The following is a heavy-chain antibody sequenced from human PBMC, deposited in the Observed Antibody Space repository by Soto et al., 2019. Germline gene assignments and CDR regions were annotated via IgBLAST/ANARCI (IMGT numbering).Heavy chain of an antibody. CDR2: ISFNGRKK. V-gene: IGHV3-30*04. Sequence: QEQLVESGGGVVRPGKSLRLSCEASGFNFTYNAMHWLRQAPSKGLEWVAVISFNGRKKFYARSVKGRFTISRDNSKNTLYLQINNLRPGDTAVYYCARDWLRRDAILTPSWNFNLWGQGTLVTAS. J-gene: IGHJ2*01. D-gene: IGHD3-9*01. CDR1: GFNFTYNA. CDR3: ARDWLRRDAILTPSWNFNL.